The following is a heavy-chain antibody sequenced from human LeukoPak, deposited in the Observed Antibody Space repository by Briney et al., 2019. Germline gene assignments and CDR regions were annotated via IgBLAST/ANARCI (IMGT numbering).Heavy chain of an antibody. CDR3: ARFDRDGYAFWYFDL. CDR1: GFTFSNYA. D-gene: IGHD5-24*01. Sequence: GGSLRLSCAASGFTFSNYAMQWVRQAPGKGLEYVAGIRSNGYTTYYANSVKGRFTISRDISKNTLYPQMGSLRVEDMAVYYCARFDRDGYAFWYFDLWGRGTLVTVSS. J-gene: IGHJ2*01. CDR2: IRSNGYTT. V-gene: IGHV3-64*01.